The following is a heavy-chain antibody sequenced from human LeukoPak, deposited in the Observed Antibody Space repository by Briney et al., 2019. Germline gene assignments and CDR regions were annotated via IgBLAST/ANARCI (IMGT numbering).Heavy chain of an antibody. J-gene: IGHJ4*02. V-gene: IGHV5-51*01. CDR1: GYSFTSYW. Sequence: GESLKISCKGSGYSFTSYWIGWVRQMPGKGLEWMGIIYPGDSDTRYSPSFQGQVTISADKSISTAYLQWSSLKASDTAMYYCACSYSSSTHPWEQWDYWGQGTLVTVSS. CDR2: IYPGDSDT. D-gene: IGHD6-6*01. CDR3: ACSYSSSTHPWEQWDY.